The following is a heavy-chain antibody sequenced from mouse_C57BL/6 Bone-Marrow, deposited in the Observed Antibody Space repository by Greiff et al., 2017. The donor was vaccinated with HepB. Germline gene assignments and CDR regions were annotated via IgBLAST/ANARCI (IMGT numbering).Heavy chain of an antibody. CDR1: GFNIKDDY. J-gene: IGHJ4*01. CDR3: TKSSYPYYAMDD. CDR2: IDPENGDT. V-gene: IGHV14-4*01. Sequence: EVQLQQSGAELVRPGASVKLSCTASGFNIKDDYMHWVKQRPEQGLEWIGWIDPENGDTEYASKFQGKATITADTSSNTAYLQLSSLTSEDTVVYYCTKSSYPYYAMDDWGEGTSVTVSS. D-gene: IGHD1-1*01.